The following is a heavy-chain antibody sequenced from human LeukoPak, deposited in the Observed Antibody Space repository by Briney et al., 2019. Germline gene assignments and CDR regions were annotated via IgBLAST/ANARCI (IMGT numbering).Heavy chain of an antibody. D-gene: IGHD2-15*01. CDR1: GFSFSAYA. Sequence: GGSLRLSCAASGFSFSAYAMTWVRQAPGQGLEWVSSISGTGYSTDYADSVKGRFTIYRDNSKNSLYLQMSSLRAEDTAVYYCAKDGEGYCSGGSCYDYWGQGTLVTVSS. CDR2: ISGTGYST. V-gene: IGHV3-23*01. J-gene: IGHJ4*02. CDR3: AKDGEGYCSGGSCYDY.